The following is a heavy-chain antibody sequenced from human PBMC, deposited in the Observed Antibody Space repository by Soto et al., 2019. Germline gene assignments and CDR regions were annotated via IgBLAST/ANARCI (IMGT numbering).Heavy chain of an antibody. Sequence: GGSLRLSCAASGFTFSSYWMTWVRQAPGKGLEWVANIKQHGSEKHYVDSVKGRFTISRDNAKNSLFLQMDSLRAEDTAVYYCAIDLSDYIGGTYRDRGAFDIWGQGTMVTVSS. J-gene: IGHJ3*02. CDR3: AIDLSDYIGGTYRDRGAFDI. CDR2: IKQHGSEK. D-gene: IGHD3-16*02. V-gene: IGHV3-7*01. CDR1: GFTFSSYW.